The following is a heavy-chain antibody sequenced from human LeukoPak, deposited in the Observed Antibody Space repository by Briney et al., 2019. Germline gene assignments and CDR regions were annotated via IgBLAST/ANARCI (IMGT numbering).Heavy chain of an antibody. CDR2: ISSSGSTI. V-gene: IGHV3-48*03. J-gene: IGHJ5*02. D-gene: IGHD3-3*01. CDR3: ARDSCLYYDFWSGYYCCGWFDP. Sequence: GGSLRLSCAASGFTFSSYEMNWVRQAPGKGLEWVSYISSSGSTIYYADSVKGRFTISRDNAKNSLYLQMNSLRAEDTAVYYCARDSCLYYDFWSGYYCCGWFDPWGQGTLVTVSS. CDR1: GFTFSSYE.